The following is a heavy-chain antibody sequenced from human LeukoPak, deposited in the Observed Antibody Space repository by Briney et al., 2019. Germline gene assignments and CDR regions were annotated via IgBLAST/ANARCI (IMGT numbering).Heavy chain of an antibody. J-gene: IGHJ6*02. CDR1: GFTFSSYA. D-gene: IGHD2-2*01. Sequence: PGRSLRLSCAASGFTFSSYAMHWVRQAPGKGLEWVAVISYDGSNKYYADSVKGRFTISRGNSKNTLYLQMNSLRAEDTAVYYCARDPGEQYHRYYYYYYGMDVWGQGTTVTVSS. V-gene: IGHV3-30-3*01. CDR3: ARDPGEQYHRYYYYYYGMDV. CDR2: ISYDGSNK.